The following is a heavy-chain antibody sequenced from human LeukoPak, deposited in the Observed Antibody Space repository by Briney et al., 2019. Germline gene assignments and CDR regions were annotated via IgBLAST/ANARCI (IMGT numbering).Heavy chain of an antibody. D-gene: IGHD3-3*01. J-gene: IGHJ5*02. CDR2: IYYSGST. V-gene: IGHV4-59*08. CDR1: GGSISTYY. Sequence: SETLSLTCTVSGGSISTYYWSWIRQPPGKGLEWIGYIYYSGSTNYNPSLKSRVTISVDTSKNQFSLKLSSVTATDTAVYYCARQGLRFSLSGLWFDPWGQGTLVTVSS. CDR3: ARQGLRFSLSGLWFDP.